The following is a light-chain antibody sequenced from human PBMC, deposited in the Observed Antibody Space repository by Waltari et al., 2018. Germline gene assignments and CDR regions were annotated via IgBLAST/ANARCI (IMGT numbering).Light chain of an antibody. V-gene: IGKV3-15*01. CDR1: QSLNTN. J-gene: IGKJ2*01. CDR2: GAS. CDR3: QQYNNWPPYT. Sequence: EIVMTQSPATLSVSPGERATLPCRARQSLNTNLAWYQQKPGQAPRLLIYGASTRATGIPARFSGHGSGTDFTLTISSLQSEDFALYYCQQYNNWPPYTFAQGTKLEIK.